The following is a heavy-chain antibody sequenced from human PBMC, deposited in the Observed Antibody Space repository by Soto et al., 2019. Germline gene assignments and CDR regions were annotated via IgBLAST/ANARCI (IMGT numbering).Heavy chain of an antibody. V-gene: IGHV1-69*13. D-gene: IGHD3-22*01. J-gene: IGHJ4*02. Sequence: SVKVSCKASGGTFSSYAISWVRQAPGQGLEWMGGIIPIFGTANYAQKFQGRVTITADESTSTAYMELSSLRPEDTAVYYCARTYYYDSSGLYYFDYWGQGTLVTVSS. CDR2: IIPIFGTA. CDR1: GGTFSSYA. CDR3: ARTYYYDSSGLYYFDY.